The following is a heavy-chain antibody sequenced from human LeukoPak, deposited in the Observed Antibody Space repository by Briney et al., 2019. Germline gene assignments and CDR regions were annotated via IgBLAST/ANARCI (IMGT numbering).Heavy chain of an antibody. CDR3: ASLPTGYCSSTSCYTSDY. D-gene: IGHD2-2*02. CDR2: ISSSSSYI. CDR1: GFTFSSYS. Sequence: GGSLRLSCAASGFTFSSYSMNWVRQAPGKGLEWVSSISSSSSYIYYADSVKGRFTISRDNAKNSLYLQMNSLRAEDTAVYYCASLPTGYCSSTSCYTSDYWGQGTLVTVSS. J-gene: IGHJ4*02. V-gene: IGHV3-21*01.